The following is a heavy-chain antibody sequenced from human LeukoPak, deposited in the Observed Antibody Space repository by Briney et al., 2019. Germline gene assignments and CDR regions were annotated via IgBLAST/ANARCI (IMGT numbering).Heavy chain of an antibody. CDR2: IYYSGST. V-gene: IGHV4-59*01. Sequence: SETLSLTCTVSGGSISSYYWSWIRQPPGKGLEWIGYIYYSGSTNYNPSLKSRVTISVDTSKNQCSLKLSSVTAADTAVYYCARGGWFLRSPLDGWGQGTLVTVSS. J-gene: IGHJ4*02. CDR1: GGSISSYY. CDR3: ARGGWFLRSPLDG. D-gene: IGHD6-19*01.